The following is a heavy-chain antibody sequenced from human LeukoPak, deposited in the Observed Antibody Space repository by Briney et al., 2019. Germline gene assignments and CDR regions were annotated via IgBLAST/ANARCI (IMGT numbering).Heavy chain of an antibody. CDR2: INHSGST. D-gene: IGHD3-22*01. J-gene: IGHJ4*02. CDR1: GGPFSGYY. CDR3: ASWERITMIVVGPSGFRY. Sequence: SETLSLICAVYGGPFSGYYWSGIRQPPGKGLEWIGEINHSGSTNYNPSLKSRVTISVGTSKNQFSLKLSSVAAADTAVYYCASWERITMIVVGPSGFRYWGQGTLVTVSS. V-gene: IGHV4-34*01.